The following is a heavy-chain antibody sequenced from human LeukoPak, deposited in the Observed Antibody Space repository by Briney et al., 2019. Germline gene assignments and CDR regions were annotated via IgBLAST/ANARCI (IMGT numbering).Heavy chain of an antibody. D-gene: IGHD2-2*01. CDR3: AKAYRSSTSCYPPYYYYYGMDV. CDR1: GFTFSSYG. CDR2: ISYDGSNK. J-gene: IGHJ6*04. V-gene: IGHV3-30*18. Sequence: RGSLRLSCAASGFTFSSYGMHWVRQAPGKGLEWVAVISYDGSNKYYADSVKGRFTISRDNSKNTLYLQMNSLRAEDTAVYYCAKAYRSSTSCYPPYYYYYGMDVWGKGTTVTVSS.